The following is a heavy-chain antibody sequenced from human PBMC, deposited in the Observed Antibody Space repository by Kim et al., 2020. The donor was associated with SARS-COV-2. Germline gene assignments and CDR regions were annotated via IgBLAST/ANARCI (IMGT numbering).Heavy chain of an antibody. Sequence: SETLSLTCAVYGGSFSGYYWSWIRQPPGKGLEWIGEINHSGSTNYNPSLKSRVTISVDTSKNQFSLKLSSVTAADTAVYYCARVEHTIFGVAPYYFDYWGQGTLVTVSS. D-gene: IGHD3-3*01. CDR2: INHSGST. V-gene: IGHV4-34*01. CDR1: GGSFSGYY. CDR3: ARVEHTIFGVAPYYFDY. J-gene: IGHJ4*02.